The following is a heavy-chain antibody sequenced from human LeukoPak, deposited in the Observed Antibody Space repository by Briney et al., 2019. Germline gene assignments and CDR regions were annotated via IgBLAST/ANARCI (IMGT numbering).Heavy chain of an antibody. V-gene: IGHV3-21*01. J-gene: IGHJ4*02. CDR1: GFTFSSYS. CDR2: ISSSSSYI. D-gene: IGHD6-13*01. Sequence: GGSLRLSCAASGFTFSSYSMNWVRQAPGKGREWVSSISSSSSYIYYADSVKGRFSICRDNAKNSLYLQMNSLRAEDTAVYYCARVWVDSSSPDYFDYWGQGTLVTVSS. CDR3: ARVWVDSSSPDYFDY.